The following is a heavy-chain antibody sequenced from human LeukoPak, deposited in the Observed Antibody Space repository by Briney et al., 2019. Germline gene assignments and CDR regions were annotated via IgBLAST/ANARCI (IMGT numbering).Heavy chain of an antibody. J-gene: IGHJ4*02. CDR1: GFTFSSYG. CDR3: AKEEQWLVPHFDY. CDR2: ISYDGSNK. D-gene: IGHD6-19*01. Sequence: GGSLRLSCAASGFTFSSYGMHWVRQAPGKGLEWGAVISYDGSNKYYADSVKGRFTISRDNSKNTLYLQMNSLRAEDTAVYYCAKEEQWLVPHFDYWGQGTLVTVSS. V-gene: IGHV3-30*18.